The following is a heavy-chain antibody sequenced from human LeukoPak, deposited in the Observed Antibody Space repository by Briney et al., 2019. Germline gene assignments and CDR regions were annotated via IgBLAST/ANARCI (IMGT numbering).Heavy chain of an antibody. CDR2: INPNSGGT. D-gene: IGHD3-22*01. CDR3: AICLRYYDSSGYFQH. J-gene: IGHJ1*01. V-gene: IGHV1-2*06. CDR1: GYTFTGYY. Sequence: ASVKVSCKASGYTFTGYYMHWVRQAPGQGLEWMGRINPNSGGTNYAQKFQGRVTMTRDTSISTAYMELSRLRSDDTAVYYCAICLRYYDSSGYFQHWGQGTLVTVSS.